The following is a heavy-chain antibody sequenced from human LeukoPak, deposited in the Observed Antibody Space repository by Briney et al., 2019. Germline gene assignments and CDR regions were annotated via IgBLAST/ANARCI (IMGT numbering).Heavy chain of an antibody. CDR3: ASGSSGYDP. J-gene: IGHJ5*02. CDR1: GGSISNYY. Sequence: SETLSLTCTVSGGSISNYYWSWIRQPAGKGLEWIGRIYSSGTTIYNPSLKSRVTMSVDTSKNQFSLKLSSVTAADTAVYFCASGSSGYDPWGQGALVTVSS. CDR2: IYSSGTT. D-gene: IGHD5-12*01. V-gene: IGHV4-4*07.